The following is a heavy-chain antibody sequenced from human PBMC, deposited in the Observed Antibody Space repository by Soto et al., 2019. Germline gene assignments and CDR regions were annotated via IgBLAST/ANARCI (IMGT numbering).Heavy chain of an antibody. CDR3: ARGGCGGECSFDY. Sequence: ASVKVSCKASGYTFTSHYIHWVRQAPGQGLEWMGIINPSGGDTTYAQQFQGRVTMTRDTSTRTVYMELSRLRSEDTAVYFCARGGCGGECSFDYWGQGTLVTVSS. CDR2: INPSGGDT. D-gene: IGHD2-21*01. CDR1: GYTFTSHY. V-gene: IGHV1-46*01. J-gene: IGHJ4*02.